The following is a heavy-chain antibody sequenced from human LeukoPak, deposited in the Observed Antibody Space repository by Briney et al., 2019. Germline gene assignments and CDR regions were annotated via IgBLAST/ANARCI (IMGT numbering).Heavy chain of an antibody. V-gene: IGHV4-4*07. D-gene: IGHD3-16*02. Sequence: SETLSLTCTVSGGSISSYYWSWIRQPAGKGLEWIGRIYTSGSTNYNPSLKSRVTMSVDTSKNQFSLKLSSVTAADTAVYYCARGRYDYVWGSYRYYFDYWGQGTLVTVPS. CDR1: GGSISSYY. CDR3: ARGRYDYVWGSYRYYFDY. CDR2: IYTSGST. J-gene: IGHJ4*02.